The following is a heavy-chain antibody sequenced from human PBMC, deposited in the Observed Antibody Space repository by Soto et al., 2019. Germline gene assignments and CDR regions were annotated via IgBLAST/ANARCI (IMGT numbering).Heavy chain of an antibody. D-gene: IGHD3-3*02. CDR3: ARGGVALEDYYYYGMDV. Sequence: ASVKVSCKASGYTFTSYDINWVRQATGQGLEWMGWMNPNSGNTGYAQKFQGRVTMTRNTSISTAYMELSSLRSEDTAVYYCARGGVALEDYYYYGMDVWGQGTTVTVSS. CDR1: GYTFTSYD. V-gene: IGHV1-8*01. CDR2: MNPNSGNT. J-gene: IGHJ6*02.